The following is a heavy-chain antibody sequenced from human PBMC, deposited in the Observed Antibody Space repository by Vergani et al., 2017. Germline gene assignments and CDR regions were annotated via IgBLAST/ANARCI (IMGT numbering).Heavy chain of an antibody. CDR3: ATGDQLVAATRFDY. V-gene: IGHV3-9*01. Sequence: EVQVVESGGGLVQPGRSLRLSCAASGFTFDDYAMHWVRQAPGKGLEWVSGISWNSGSIGYADSVKGRFTISRDNAKNSLYLQMNSLRAEDTALYYCATGDQLVAATRFDYWGQGTLVTVSS. CDR2: ISWNSGSI. CDR1: GFTFDDYA. D-gene: IGHD2-15*01. J-gene: IGHJ4*02.